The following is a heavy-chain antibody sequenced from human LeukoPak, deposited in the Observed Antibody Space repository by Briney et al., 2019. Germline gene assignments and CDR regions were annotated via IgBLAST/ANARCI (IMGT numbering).Heavy chain of an antibody. CDR1: GYTLTELS. CDR2: FDPEDGET. J-gene: IGHJ4*02. D-gene: IGHD4-11*01. CDR3: ATGISNPWYFDY. V-gene: IGHV1-24*01. Sequence: ASVKVSCEVSGYTLTELSMHWVRQAPGKGLEWMGGFDPEDGETIYAQKFQGRVTMTEDTSTDTAYMELSSLRSEDTAVYYCATGISNPWYFDYWGQGTLVTVSS.